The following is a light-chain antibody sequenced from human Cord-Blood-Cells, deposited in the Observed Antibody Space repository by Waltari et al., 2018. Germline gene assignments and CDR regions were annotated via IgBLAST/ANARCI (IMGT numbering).Light chain of an antibody. Sequence: IQMTQSPSSLSASVGDRVTITCRASQSISSYLNWYQQKPGKAPKLLIYAASSLQSGVPSRFSGSGSGTDFTLTISSLQPEDFATYYGQQSYSTPMYSFGQGTKLEIK. V-gene: IGKV1-39*01. CDR2: AAS. CDR1: QSISSY. J-gene: IGKJ2*03. CDR3: QQSYSTPMYS.